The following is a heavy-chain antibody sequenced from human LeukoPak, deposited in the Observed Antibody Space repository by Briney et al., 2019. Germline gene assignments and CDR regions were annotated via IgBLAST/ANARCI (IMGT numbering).Heavy chain of an antibody. Sequence: GGSLRLSCGASGFTFSSYAMSWVRQAPGKGLEWVAVIWYDGSNKYYADSVKGRFTISRDNSKNTLYLQMNSLRAEDTAVYYCARRVLWFGDYGMDVWGQGTTVTVSS. J-gene: IGHJ6*02. CDR3: ARRVLWFGDYGMDV. CDR1: GFTFSSYA. D-gene: IGHD3-10*01. V-gene: IGHV3-33*08. CDR2: IWYDGSNK.